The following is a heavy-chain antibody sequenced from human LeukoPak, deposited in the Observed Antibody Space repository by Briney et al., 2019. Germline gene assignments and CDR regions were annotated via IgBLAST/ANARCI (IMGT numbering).Heavy chain of an antibody. CDR1: GGSFSGYY. CDR3: ASLRLGYCSSTSCYDAFDI. J-gene: IGHJ3*02. Sequence: PSETLSLTCAVYGGSFSGYYWSWIRQPPGKGLERIGEINHSGSTNYNPSLKSRVTISVDTSKNQFSLKLSSVTAADTAVYYCASLRLGYCSSTSCYDAFDIWGQGTMVTVSS. V-gene: IGHV4-34*01. CDR2: INHSGST. D-gene: IGHD2-2*01.